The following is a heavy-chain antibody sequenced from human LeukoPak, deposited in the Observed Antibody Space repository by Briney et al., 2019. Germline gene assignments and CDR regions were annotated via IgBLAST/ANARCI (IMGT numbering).Heavy chain of an antibody. CDR3: ARVPYYYDSSGYSFDY. J-gene: IGHJ4*02. D-gene: IGHD3-22*01. CDR1: GGSISSGDYY. CDR2: IYYSGST. Sequence: PSQTLSLTCTVSGGSISSGDYYWSWIRQPPGKGLEWIGYIYYSGSTYYNPSLKSRVTISVDTSKNQFSLKLSSVTAADTAVYYCARVPYYYDSSGYSFDYWGQGTLVTVSS. V-gene: IGHV4-30-4*08.